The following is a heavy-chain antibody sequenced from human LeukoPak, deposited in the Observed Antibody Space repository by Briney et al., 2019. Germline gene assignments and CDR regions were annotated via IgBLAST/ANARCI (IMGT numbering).Heavy chain of an antibody. CDR1: GFTFSKYW. D-gene: IGHD2/OR15-2a*01. J-gene: IGHJ3*02. V-gene: IGHV3-74*01. CDR3: LTIVETTFDAFDI. Sequence: GGSLRLSCAASGFTFSKYWLHWLRQAPGKGLVWVSRINPDDKSASYADSVKGRFTIARDDARKTLYLQMNSLRAEDTAVYYCLTIVETTFDAFDIWGQGTMVTVSS. CDR2: INPDDKSA.